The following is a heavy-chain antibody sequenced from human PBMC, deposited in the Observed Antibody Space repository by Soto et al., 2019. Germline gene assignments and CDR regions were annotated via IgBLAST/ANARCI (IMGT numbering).Heavy chain of an antibody. D-gene: IGHD6-13*01. CDR1: GYTFTSYG. Sequence: ASVKVSCKASGYTFTSYGISWVRQAPGQGLEWMGWISAYNGNTNYAQKLQGRVTMTTDTSTSTVYMELRSLRSDDTAVYYCARDDSSSWYYFDYWGQGTLVTVSS. V-gene: IGHV1-18*01. CDR3: ARDDSSSWYYFDY. J-gene: IGHJ4*02. CDR2: ISAYNGNT.